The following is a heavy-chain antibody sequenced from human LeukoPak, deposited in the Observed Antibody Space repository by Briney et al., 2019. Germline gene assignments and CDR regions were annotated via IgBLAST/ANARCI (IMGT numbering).Heavy chain of an antibody. CDR3: ASQTIVGPDPGSLQH. CDR2: IYYSGST. J-gene: IGHJ1*01. Sequence: PSETLSLTCTVSGGSISSSSYYWGWIRQPPGKGLEWIGSIYYSGSTYYNPSLKSRVTISVDTSKNQFSLKLSSVTAADTAVYYCASQTIVGPDPGSLQHWGQGTLVTVSS. V-gene: IGHV4-39*07. D-gene: IGHD1-26*01. CDR1: GGSISSSSYY.